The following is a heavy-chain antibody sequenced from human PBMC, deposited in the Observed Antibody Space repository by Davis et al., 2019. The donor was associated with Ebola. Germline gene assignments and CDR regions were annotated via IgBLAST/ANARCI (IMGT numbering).Heavy chain of an antibody. CDR3: ASGGGDCSGGSCYPYYYYGMDV. Sequence: LSCAVSGGSISSGGYYWSWIRQHPGKGLEWIGYIYYSGSTYYNPSLKSRVTISVDTSKNQFSLKLSSVAAADTAVYYCASGGGDCSGGSCYPYYYYGMDVWGQGTTVTVSS. V-gene: IGHV4-31*11. CDR2: IYYSGST. J-gene: IGHJ6*02. D-gene: IGHD2-15*01. CDR1: GGSISSGGYY.